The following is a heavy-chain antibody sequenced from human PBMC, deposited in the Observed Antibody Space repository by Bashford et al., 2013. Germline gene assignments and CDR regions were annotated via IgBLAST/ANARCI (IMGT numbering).Heavy chain of an antibody. CDR3: ARASDVVGATYGGFDP. CDR2: ISPYTKNT. Sequence: ASVKGLPARASGYTFTKYGISWLRQAPGQGLEWMGWISPYTKNTVYAQKVHDRVTLTTDTSTSTAYMELRSLRFDDTAVYYCARASDVVGATYGGFDPWGQGSPGHRSPQ. CDR1: GYTFTKYG. D-gene: IGHD1-26*01. V-gene: IGHV1-18*01. J-gene: IGHJ5*02.